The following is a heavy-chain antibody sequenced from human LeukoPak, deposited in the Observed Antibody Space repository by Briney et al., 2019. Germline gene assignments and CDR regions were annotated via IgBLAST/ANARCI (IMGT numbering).Heavy chain of an antibody. CDR1: GFTFSSYA. Sequence: QPGGSLRLSCAASGFTFSSYAMNWVRQAPGKGLEWVSGISGSGGSTYYADSVKGRFTISRDNSKNTLYLQMNSLRAEDTAVYYCAKDYLVGAGHFDYWGQGTLVTVSS. CDR2: ISGSGGST. CDR3: AKDYLVGAGHFDY. J-gene: IGHJ4*02. D-gene: IGHD2-15*01. V-gene: IGHV3-23*01.